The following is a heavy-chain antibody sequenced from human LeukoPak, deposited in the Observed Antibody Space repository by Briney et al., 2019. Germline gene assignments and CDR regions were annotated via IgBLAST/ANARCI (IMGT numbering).Heavy chain of an antibody. Sequence: GGSLRLSCAASGFTFSSYNMNWVRQAPGKGLEWVSSITSSSTYIYYADSVKGRFTISRDNAKNSLYLQMNSLRVEDMALYYCVKARRDGYNSWGIFDYWGQGTLVTVSS. J-gene: IGHJ4*02. CDR3: VKARRDGYNSWGIFDY. CDR1: GFTFSSYN. V-gene: IGHV3-21*04. D-gene: IGHD5-24*01. CDR2: ITSSSTYI.